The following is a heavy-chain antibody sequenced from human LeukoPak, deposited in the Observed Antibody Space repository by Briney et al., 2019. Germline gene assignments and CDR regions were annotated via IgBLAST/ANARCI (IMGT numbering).Heavy chain of an antibody. Sequence: GGALRLSCAASGFTFSSYSMNWVRQTPGKGLEWVSSISSSSSYIYYADSVKGRFTISRDNAKNSLYLQMNSLRAEDTAVYYCAREDRTPYFDYWGQGTLVTVSS. D-gene: IGHD1-14*01. V-gene: IGHV3-21*01. CDR1: GFTFSSYS. CDR3: AREDRTPYFDY. CDR2: ISSSSSYI. J-gene: IGHJ4*02.